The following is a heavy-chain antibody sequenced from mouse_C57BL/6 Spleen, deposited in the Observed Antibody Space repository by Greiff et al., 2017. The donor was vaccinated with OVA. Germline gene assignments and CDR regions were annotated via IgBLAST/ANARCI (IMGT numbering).Heavy chain of an antibody. CDR2: IHPASGST. V-gene: IGHV1-55*01. J-gene: IGHJ3*01. D-gene: IGHD1-1*01. CDR3: GGRAEIGSSSAGFAY. Sequence: VQLQQPGAELVKPGASVKMSCKASGYTFTSYWITWVKQRPGQGLEWIGDIHPASGSTNYNEKFKGKATLTVDTSSSTAYMQLSSLTSAESAVYYCGGRAEIGSSSAGFAYWGQGTLVTVSA. CDR1: GYTFTSYW.